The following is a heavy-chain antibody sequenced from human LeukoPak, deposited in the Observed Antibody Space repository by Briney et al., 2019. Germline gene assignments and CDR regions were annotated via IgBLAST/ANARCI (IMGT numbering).Heavy chain of an antibody. CDR1: GFTFSTYW. Sequence: PGGSLRLSCAASGFTFSTYWMHWVRQAPGKGLVRVSRINGDGGSRNYADSVKGRFTISRDNAKNTLYLQMSSLRAEDTAVYYCASASSHRTAAGGDYWGQGTLVTVST. V-gene: IGHV3-74*01. J-gene: IGHJ4*02. CDR2: INGDGGSR. D-gene: IGHD6-13*01. CDR3: ASASSHRTAAGGDY.